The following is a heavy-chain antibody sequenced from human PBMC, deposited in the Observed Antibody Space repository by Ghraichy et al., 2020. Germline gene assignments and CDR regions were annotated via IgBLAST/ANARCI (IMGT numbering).Heavy chain of an antibody. Sequence: ASVKVSCKASGYTFTSYGISWVRQAPGQGLEWMGWISAYNGNTNYAQKLQGRVTMTTDTSTSTAYMELRSLRSDDTAVYYCARVFKYYDSSGYYPVARDAFDIWGQGTMVTVSS. V-gene: IGHV1-18*01. CDR3: ARVFKYYDSSGYYPVARDAFDI. CDR2: ISAYNGNT. J-gene: IGHJ3*02. D-gene: IGHD3-22*01. CDR1: GYTFTSYG.